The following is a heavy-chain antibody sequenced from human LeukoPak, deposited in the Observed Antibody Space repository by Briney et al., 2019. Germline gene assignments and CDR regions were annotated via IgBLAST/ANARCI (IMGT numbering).Heavy chain of an antibody. CDR2: IKQDGSEK. Sequence: GGSLRLSCAASGFTFSNYWTGWLRQAPGKGLDWVANIKQDGSEKYYLDSGKGRFTISRDNAKNSLYLQMNSLRAEDTAVYYCAKLVVVTATQWYFDLWGRGTLVTVSS. CDR1: GFTFSNYW. D-gene: IGHD2-15*01. CDR3: AKLVVVTATQWYFDL. J-gene: IGHJ2*01. V-gene: IGHV3-7*03.